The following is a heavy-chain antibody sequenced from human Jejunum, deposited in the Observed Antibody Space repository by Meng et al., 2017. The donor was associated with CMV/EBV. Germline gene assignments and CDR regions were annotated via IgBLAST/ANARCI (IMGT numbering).Heavy chain of an antibody. CDR2: IKDDGSEK. Sequence: AASGFTFSSYWMSWVRQTPGKGLEWLAQIKDDGSEKYYVDSVSGRFTISRDNAKNSLYLQMNSLRAEDTAVYYCARDYDRSLDFDYWGQGTRVTVSS. D-gene: IGHD3-9*01. CDR3: ARDYDRSLDFDY. CDR1: GFTFSSYW. V-gene: IGHV3-7*01. J-gene: IGHJ4*02.